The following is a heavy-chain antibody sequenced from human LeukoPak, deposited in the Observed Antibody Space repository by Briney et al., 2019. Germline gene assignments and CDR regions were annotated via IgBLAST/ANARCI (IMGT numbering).Heavy chain of an antibody. CDR1: GYTFTGYY. D-gene: IGHD1-26*01. J-gene: IGHJ4*02. CDR3: ARDSQIRVGATEYFDY. Sequence: GASVKVSCKASGYTFTGYYMHWVRQAPGQGLEWMGWINPNSGGTSYAQKFQGRVTMTRDTSTSTVYMELSSLRSEDTAVYYCARDSQIRVGATEYFDYWGQGTLVTVSS. CDR2: INPNSGGT. V-gene: IGHV1-2*02.